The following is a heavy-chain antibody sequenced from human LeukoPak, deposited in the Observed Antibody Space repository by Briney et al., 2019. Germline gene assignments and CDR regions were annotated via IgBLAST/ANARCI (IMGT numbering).Heavy chain of an antibody. D-gene: IGHD4-11*01. Sequence: GRSLRLSFAASGFTFSSYAIHSVRQAPGKRLEWGTLISYVVSTKYYSDSLKGRFTLSRANSKTTLYLKMTSRTPEATAVYYCAKKKTDYSYPSSFDYWGQGTLVTVSS. CDR3: AKKKTDYSYPSSFDY. J-gene: IGHJ4*02. CDR2: ISYVVSTK. CDR1: GFTFSSYA. V-gene: IGHV3-30*18.